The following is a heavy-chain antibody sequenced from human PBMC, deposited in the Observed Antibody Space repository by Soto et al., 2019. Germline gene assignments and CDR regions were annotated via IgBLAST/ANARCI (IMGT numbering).Heavy chain of an antibody. CDR2: IIPIFGTP. V-gene: IGHV1-69*01. CDR1: GGTFSNYS. CDR3: ARAVIVADPRDGYSYCALDV. Sequence: QVQLVQSGAEVKKPGSSVKVSCKASGGTFSNYSINWVRQAPGQGLQWMGGIIPIFGTPDYAQTFQGRVTITADESTTTAYMALSSLRSEDTAEYYCARAVIVADPRDGYSYCALDVWGQGTTVTVSS. J-gene: IGHJ6*02. D-gene: IGHD5-12*01.